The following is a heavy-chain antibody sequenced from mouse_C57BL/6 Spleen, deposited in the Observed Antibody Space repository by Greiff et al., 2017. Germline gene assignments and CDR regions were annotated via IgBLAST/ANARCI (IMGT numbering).Heavy chain of an antibody. V-gene: IGHV5-4*01. CDR2: ISDGGSYT. D-gene: IGHD2-4*01. Sequence: EVKLVESGGGLVKPGGSLKLSCAASGFTFSSYAMSWVRQTPEKRLEWVATISDGGSYTYYPDNIKGRFTISRDNAKNNLYLLMSHLKSEDTAMYYCARDSRLRRYYAMDYWGQGTSVTVSS. CDR3: ARDSRLRRYYAMDY. CDR1: GFTFSSYA. J-gene: IGHJ4*01.